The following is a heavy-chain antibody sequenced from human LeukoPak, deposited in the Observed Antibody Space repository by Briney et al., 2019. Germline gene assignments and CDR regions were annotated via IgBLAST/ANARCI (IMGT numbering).Heavy chain of an antibody. V-gene: IGHV3-23*01. J-gene: IGHJ4*02. CDR2: ISGSGGST. D-gene: IGHD3-10*01. Sequence: GGSLRLSCEASGFTFSSYWMSWVRQAPGKGLEWVSAISGSGGSTYYADPVKGRFTISRDNSKNTLYLQMNSLRAEDTAVCYCAKGGIRYFDYWGQGTLVTVSS. CDR3: AKGGIRYFDY. CDR1: GFTFSSYW.